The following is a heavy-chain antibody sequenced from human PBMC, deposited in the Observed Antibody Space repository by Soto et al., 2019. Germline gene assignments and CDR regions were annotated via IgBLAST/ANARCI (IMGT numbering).Heavy chain of an antibody. Sequence: GGSLRLSCAASGFTFSDYYMSWIRQAPGKGQEWVSYISSSSSYTNYADSVKGRFTISRDNAKNSLYLQMNSLRAEDTAVYYCSRDSSHLLRLGELSLSFDDWGQGTLVTVSS. CDR3: SRDSSHLLRLGELSLSFDD. J-gene: IGHJ4*02. D-gene: IGHD3-16*02. CDR1: GFTFSDYY. CDR2: ISSSSSYT. V-gene: IGHV3-11*05.